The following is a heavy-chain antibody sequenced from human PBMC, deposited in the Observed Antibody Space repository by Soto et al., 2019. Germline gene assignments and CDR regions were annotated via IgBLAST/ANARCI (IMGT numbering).Heavy chain of an antibody. D-gene: IGHD2-2*01. CDR2: IYYSGST. V-gene: IGHV4-31*03. Sequence: SETRSLTCTVSGGSISSGGYYWSWIRQHPGKGLEWIGYIYYSGSTYYNPSLKSRATISVDTSKNQFSLKLSSVTAADTAVYYCASSTSPINCFDPWGQGTLVTVSS. J-gene: IGHJ5*02. CDR1: GGSISSGGYY. CDR3: ASSTSPINCFDP.